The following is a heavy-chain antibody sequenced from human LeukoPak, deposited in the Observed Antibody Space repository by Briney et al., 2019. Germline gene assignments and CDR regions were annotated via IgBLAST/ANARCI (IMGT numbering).Heavy chain of an antibody. CDR1: GGTFSSYA. Sequence: GASVKVSCKASGGTFSSYAISWVRQAPGQGLEWMGWISAYNGNTNYAQKLQGRVTMTTDTSTSTAYMELRSLRSDDTAVYYCARDDYGAPCNYWGQGTLVTVSS. D-gene: IGHD4-17*01. V-gene: IGHV1-18*01. J-gene: IGHJ4*02. CDR3: ARDDYGAPCNY. CDR2: ISAYNGNT.